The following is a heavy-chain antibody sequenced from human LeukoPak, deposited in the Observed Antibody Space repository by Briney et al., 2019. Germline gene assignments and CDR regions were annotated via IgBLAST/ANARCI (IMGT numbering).Heavy chain of an antibody. CDR1: GYSMSSGYY. Sequence: SETLSLTCTVSGYSMSSGYYWGWIRQPPERGLEWIGSMYHTGSTYYNPSLKSRVTISVDTSKNQFYLKLSSVTAADTAVYYCARDGTTVSPAVWGKGTTVTVSS. CDR2: MYHTGST. D-gene: IGHD4-17*01. CDR3: ARDGTTVSPAV. V-gene: IGHV4-38-2*02. J-gene: IGHJ6*04.